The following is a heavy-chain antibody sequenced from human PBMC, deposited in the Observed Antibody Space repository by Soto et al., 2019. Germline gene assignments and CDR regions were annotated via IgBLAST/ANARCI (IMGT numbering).Heavy chain of an antibody. CDR2: INHSGST. Sequence: SETLSLTCAVYGGSFSGYYWSWIRQPPGKGLEWIGEINHSGSTNYNPSLKSRVTISVDTSKNQFSLKLSSVTAADTAVYYCARIAAAGDSNPLDFDYWGQGTLVTVSS. V-gene: IGHV4-34*01. D-gene: IGHD6-13*01. CDR1: GGSFSGYY. J-gene: IGHJ4*02. CDR3: ARIAAAGDSNPLDFDY.